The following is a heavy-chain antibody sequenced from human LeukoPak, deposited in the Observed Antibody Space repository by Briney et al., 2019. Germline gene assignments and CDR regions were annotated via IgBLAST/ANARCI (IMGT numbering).Heavy chain of an antibody. CDR2: INHSGGT. Sequence: SETLSLTCAVYGGSFSGYYWSWIRQPPGKGLEWIGEINHSGGTNYNPSLKSRVTISVDTSKNQFSLKLSSVTAADTAVCYCARARIAARLRPLDYWGQGTLVTVSS. J-gene: IGHJ4*02. V-gene: IGHV4-34*01. CDR1: GGSFSGYY. CDR3: ARARIAARLRPLDY. D-gene: IGHD6-6*01.